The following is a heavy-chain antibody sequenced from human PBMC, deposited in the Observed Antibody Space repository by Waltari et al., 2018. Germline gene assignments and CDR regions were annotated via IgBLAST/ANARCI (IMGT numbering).Heavy chain of an antibody. CDR2: INPNSGGT. CDR3: ARGEGILWWEENAFDI. Sequence: QVQLVQSGAEVKKPGASVKVSCKASGYTFTGYYMHWVRQAPGQGLEWMGRINPNSGGTKYGQKFQGRVTMTRDTSISTAYMELRRLRSDDTAVYYCARGEGILWWEENAFDIWGQGTVVTVSS. V-gene: IGHV1-2*06. D-gene: IGHD2-21*01. J-gene: IGHJ3*02. CDR1: GYTFTGYY.